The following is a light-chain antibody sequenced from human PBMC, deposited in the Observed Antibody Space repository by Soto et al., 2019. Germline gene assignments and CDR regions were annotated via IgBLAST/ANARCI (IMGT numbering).Light chain of an antibody. Sequence: IVLTESPRTLSLSTRERATVCCRASQSVSGSHLAWYQQKPGQAPRLVIYDIFTRATGVPTRISGSGSGTEFTLTISCLQSEDFAVYYCQQYNSWPLTSGGGTNVDIK. CDR3: QQYNSWPLT. J-gene: IGKJ4*01. CDR2: DIF. CDR1: QSVSGSH. V-gene: IGKV3D-15*01.